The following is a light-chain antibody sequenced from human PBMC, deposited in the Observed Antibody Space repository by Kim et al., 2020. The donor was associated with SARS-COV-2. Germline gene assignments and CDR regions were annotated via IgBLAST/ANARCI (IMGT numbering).Light chain of an antibody. CDR1: KDISRW. V-gene: IGKV1D-12*01. Sequence: ASGGDRITITCRASKDISRWLAWHQQKPGKAPKLLIYEASILKSGVPSRFSGSGSGTDFTLTISSLQPEDFATYYCQQASRFPLTFGGGTKLEI. CDR2: EAS. CDR3: QQASRFPLT. J-gene: IGKJ4*01.